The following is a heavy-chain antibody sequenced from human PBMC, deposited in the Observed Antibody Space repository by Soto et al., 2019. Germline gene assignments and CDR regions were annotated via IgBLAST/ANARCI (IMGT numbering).Heavy chain of an antibody. Sequence: SAAKLVNPTQRLTKTCPSCGSPHRTKRVRVGSILHPPGKALEWLALIYWDDDKRYSPSLKSRLTITKDTPKSRVVLTRTNMDPVDTATYYCSHGFVTGKLRFETFAPRGKGTLVTVSS. CDR2: IYWDDDK. CDR1: GSPHRTKRVR. CDR3: SHGFVTGKLRFETFAP. J-gene: IGHJ5*02. V-gene: IGHV2-5*02. D-gene: IGHD5-12*01.